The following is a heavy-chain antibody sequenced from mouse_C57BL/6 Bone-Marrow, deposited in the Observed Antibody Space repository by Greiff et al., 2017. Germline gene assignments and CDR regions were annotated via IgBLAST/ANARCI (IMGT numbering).Heavy chain of an antibody. D-gene: IGHD2-5*01. CDR2: IHPNSGST. CDR3: ARKRDYSNTWFAY. Sequence: QVQLQQPGAELVKPGASVKLSCKASGYTINSYWMHWVKQRPGQGLEWIGMIHPNSGSTNYKEKFQSKATLTVDKSSSTAYMQLSSLTSEDSAVYYCARKRDYSNTWFAYWGQGTLVTVSA. J-gene: IGHJ3*01. CDR1: GYTINSYW. V-gene: IGHV1-64*01.